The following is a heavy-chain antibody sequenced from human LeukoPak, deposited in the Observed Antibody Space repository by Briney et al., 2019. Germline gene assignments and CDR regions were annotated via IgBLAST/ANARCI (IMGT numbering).Heavy chain of an antibody. D-gene: IGHD1-26*01. CDR1: GFTFDDYA. V-gene: IGHV3-23*01. Sequence: PGGSLRLSCAASGFTFDDYAMHWVRQAPGKGLEWVSAISGSGGSTYYADSVKGRFNISRDNSKNTLYLQMNSLRAEDTAVYYCAKEGARGVGKVGASYFDYWGQGTLVTVSS. CDR3: AKEGARGVGKVGASYFDY. J-gene: IGHJ4*02. CDR2: ISGSGGST.